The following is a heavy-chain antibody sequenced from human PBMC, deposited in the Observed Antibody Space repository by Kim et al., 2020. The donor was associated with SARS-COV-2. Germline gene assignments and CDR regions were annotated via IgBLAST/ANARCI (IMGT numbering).Heavy chain of an antibody. CDR1: GFTFSSYG. V-gene: IGHV3-30*18. J-gene: IGHJ4*02. CDR2: ISYDGSNK. D-gene: IGHD3-3*01. Sequence: GGSLRLSCAASGFTFSSYGMHWVRQAPGKGLEWVAVISYDGSNKYYADSVKGRFTISRDNSKNTLYLQMNSLRAEDTAVYYCAKSVWSGYSDYFDYWGQGTLVTVSS. CDR3: AKSVWSGYSDYFDY.